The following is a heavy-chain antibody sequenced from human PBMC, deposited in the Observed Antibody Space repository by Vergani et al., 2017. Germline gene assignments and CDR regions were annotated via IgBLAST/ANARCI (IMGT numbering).Heavy chain of an antibody. Sequence: QVQLQESGPGLVKPSQTLSLTCTVSGGPIISGGYYWSWLRQHPGKGLEWIGYIYYSGSTYYNPSLQSRVTISLDTSKNHFSLKLSSVTAADTAVYYCARMVYGGNDDAFDIWGQGTMVTVSS. D-gene: IGHD4-23*01. CDR1: GGPIISGGYY. J-gene: IGHJ3*02. CDR3: ARMVYGGNDDAFDI. V-gene: IGHV4-31*03. CDR2: IYYSGST.